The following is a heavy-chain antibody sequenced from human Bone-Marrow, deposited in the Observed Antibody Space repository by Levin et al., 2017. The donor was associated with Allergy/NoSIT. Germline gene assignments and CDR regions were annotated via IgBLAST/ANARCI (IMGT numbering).Heavy chain of an antibody. Sequence: GESLKISCKGSGYSFTSYWIGWVRQMPGKGLEWMGIIYPGDSDTRYSPSFQGQVTISADKSISTAYLQWSSLKASDTAMYYCASGLRYFDWLQGDAFDIWGQGTMVTVSS. J-gene: IGHJ3*02. V-gene: IGHV5-51*01. CDR2: IYPGDSDT. CDR1: GYSFTSYW. CDR3: ASGLRYFDWLQGDAFDI. D-gene: IGHD3-9*01.